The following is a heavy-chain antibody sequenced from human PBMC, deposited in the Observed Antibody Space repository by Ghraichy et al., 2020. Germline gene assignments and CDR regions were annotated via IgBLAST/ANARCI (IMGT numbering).Heavy chain of an antibody. CDR1: GFTFSSYA. Sequence: GGSLRLSCAASGFTFSSYAMHWVRQAPGKGLEWVAVISYDGSNKYYADSVKGRFTISRDNSKNTLYLQMNSLRAEDTAVYYCARDVTRPEDYFDYWGQGTLVTVSS. J-gene: IGHJ4*02. CDR2: ISYDGSNK. CDR3: ARDVTRPEDYFDY. D-gene: IGHD2-21*02. V-gene: IGHV3-30-3*01.